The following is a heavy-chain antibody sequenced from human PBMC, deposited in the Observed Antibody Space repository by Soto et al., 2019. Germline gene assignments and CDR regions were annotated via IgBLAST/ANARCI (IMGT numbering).Heavy chain of an antibody. CDR2: IYFSWST. CDR3: AREIRNQSGDSHHWYFDL. CDR1: GGSIRSSTYY. D-gene: IGHD1-1*01. J-gene: IGHJ2*01. V-gene: IGHV4-31*03. Sequence: QVQLQESGPGLVGPSQTLSLTCTVSGGSIRSSTYYWTWIRHHPGKGLEWVGFIYFSWSTFYNPSLKSRVTISLDPSRNQFSLKLTSVTAADSAVYYCAREIRNQSGDSHHWYFDLWGRGTQVAVSS.